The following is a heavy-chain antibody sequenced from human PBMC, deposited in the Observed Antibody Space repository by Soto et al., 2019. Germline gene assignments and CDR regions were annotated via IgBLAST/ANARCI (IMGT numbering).Heavy chain of an antibody. CDR1: GGSFSGYY. J-gene: IGHJ5*02. Sequence: SETLSLTCAVYGGSFSGYYWSWIRQPPGKGLEWIGEINHSGSTNYNPSLKSRVTISVDTSKNQFSLKLSSATAADTAVYYCARVSRRVVVAAAFDPWGQGTLVTVSS. CDR3: ARVSRRVVVAAAFDP. D-gene: IGHD2-15*01. CDR2: INHSGST. V-gene: IGHV4-34*01.